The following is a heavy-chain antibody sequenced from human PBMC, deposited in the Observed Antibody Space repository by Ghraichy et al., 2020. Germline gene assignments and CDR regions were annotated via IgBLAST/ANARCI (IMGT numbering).Heavy chain of an antibody. Sequence: AGSLSLTCSVSGDFIANNRHFWGWIRQAPGKGLEWIATMYHGGNTYYSPSLKSRVTMSVDMSTNQFSLKLSSVTASDTAVYYCARRTGDYNDYRYYYYMDVWGKGTTVIV. D-gene: IGHD4-11*01. J-gene: IGHJ6*03. CDR1: GDFIANNRHF. CDR3: ARRTGDYNDYRYYYYMDV. V-gene: IGHV4-39*01. CDR2: MYHGGNT.